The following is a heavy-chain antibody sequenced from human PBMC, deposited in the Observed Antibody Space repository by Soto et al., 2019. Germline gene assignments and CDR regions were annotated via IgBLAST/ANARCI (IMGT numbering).Heavy chain of an antibody. V-gene: IGHV1-18*01. D-gene: IGHD3-3*01. CDR3: AADFWSGYSYYYYGMDV. Sequence: ASVKVSCKASGYTFTSYGISWVRQAPGQGLEWMGWISAYNGKTNYAQKLQGRVTMTTDTSTSTDYMKQRSLKSDDTAVFYCAADFWSGYSYYYYGMDVWGQGTTVTVSS. J-gene: IGHJ6*02. CDR2: ISAYNGKT. CDR1: GYTFTSYG.